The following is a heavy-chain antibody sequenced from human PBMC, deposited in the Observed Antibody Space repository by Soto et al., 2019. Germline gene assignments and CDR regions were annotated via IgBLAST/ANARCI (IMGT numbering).Heavy chain of an antibody. Sequence: QITLKESGPTVVTPTQTLTLTCIFSGFSLSTSGEGVGWVRQPPGKSLEWLAHIYWDDAKRYNSSLKSRVTIPKDAPKNQVVLTMTNVDPVDTATYYCAHRRTRPSARDDAYDIWGQGTVVTVSS. CDR1: GFSLSTSGEG. J-gene: IGHJ3*02. V-gene: IGHV2-5*02. D-gene: IGHD6-6*01. CDR3: AHRRTRPSARDDAYDI. CDR2: IYWDDAK.